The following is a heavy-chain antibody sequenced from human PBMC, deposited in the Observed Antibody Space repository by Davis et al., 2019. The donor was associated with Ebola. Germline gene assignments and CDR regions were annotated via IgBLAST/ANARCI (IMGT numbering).Heavy chain of an antibody. D-gene: IGHD2-2*01. Sequence: AASVKVSCKASGYSLTGYGLSWVRQAPGQGLEWMGGIIPIFGTANYAQKFQGRVTITADESTSTAYMELSSLRSEDTAVYYCARELPYQPLSYWGQGTLVTVSS. CDR2: IIPIFGTA. J-gene: IGHJ4*02. CDR1: GYSLTGYG. CDR3: ARELPYQPLSY. V-gene: IGHV1-69*13.